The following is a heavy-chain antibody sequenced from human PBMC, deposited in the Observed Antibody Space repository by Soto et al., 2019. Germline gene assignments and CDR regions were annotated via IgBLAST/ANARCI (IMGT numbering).Heavy chain of an antibody. CDR3: ARESIPNWRKDYFDY. CDR1: GYTFTSYY. D-gene: IGHD7-27*01. CDR2: INPSGGST. J-gene: IGHJ4*02. Sequence: ASVKVSCKASGYTFTSYYMHWVRQAPGQGLEWMGIINPSGGSTSYAKKFQGRVTMTRDTSTRTVFMELSSLISEDTAVYYCARESIPNWRKDYFDYWGQGTLVTVSS. V-gene: IGHV1-46*01.